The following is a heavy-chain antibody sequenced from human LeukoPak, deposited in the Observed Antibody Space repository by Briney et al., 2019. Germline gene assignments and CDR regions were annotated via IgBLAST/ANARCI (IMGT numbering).Heavy chain of an antibody. CDR2: ISSSSSTI. CDR3: AREEAAAAP. CDR1: GFPFSTYS. J-gene: IGHJ5*02. D-gene: IGHD6-13*01. Sequence: GGSLRLSCAASGFPFSTYSMNWVRQAPGKGLEWISYISSSSSTIYYADSVKGRFTISRDNAKNSLYLQMNSLRAEDTAVYYCAREEAAAAPWGQGTLVTVSS. V-gene: IGHV3-48*04.